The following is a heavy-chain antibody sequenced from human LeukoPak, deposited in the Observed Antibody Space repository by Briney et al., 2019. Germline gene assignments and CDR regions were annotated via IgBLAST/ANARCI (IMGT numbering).Heavy chain of an antibody. CDR3: ASQRYSSRGNY. Sequence: GGSLRLSCAAYGFTFSNYWMHWVRQAPGKGLVWVSRINSDGSSTSYADSVKGRFTISRDNAKNTLYLQMNSLGAEDTAVYYCASQRYSSRGNYWGQGTLVTVSS. CDR2: INSDGSST. CDR1: GFTFSNYW. V-gene: IGHV3-74*01. D-gene: IGHD6-13*01. J-gene: IGHJ4*02.